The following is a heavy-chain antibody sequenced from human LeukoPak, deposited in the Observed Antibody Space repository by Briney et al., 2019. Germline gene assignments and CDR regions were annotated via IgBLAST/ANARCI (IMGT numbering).Heavy chain of an antibody. V-gene: IGHV4-34*01. D-gene: IGHD6-19*01. CDR1: GGSFSGYY. Sequence: SETLSLTCAVYGGSFSGYYWSWIRQPPGKGLEWIGSIYYSGSTYYNPSLKSRVTISVDTSKNQFSLKLSSVTAADTAVYYCFIGSGWTNFDYWGQGTLVTVSS. J-gene: IGHJ4*02. CDR2: IYYSGST. CDR3: FIGSGWTNFDY.